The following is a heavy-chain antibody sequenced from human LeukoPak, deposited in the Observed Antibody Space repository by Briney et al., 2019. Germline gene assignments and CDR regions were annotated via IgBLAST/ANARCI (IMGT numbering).Heavy chain of an antibody. CDR3: AKGVQLGGYYFDY. V-gene: IGHV3-23*01. J-gene: IGHJ4*02. CDR1: GFIFNKHA. D-gene: IGHD1-1*01. CDR2: LSGSGSST. Sequence: PGGSLRLSCVASGFIFNKHAMSWVRQAPGKGLEWVSGLSGSGSSTDYADSVKGRFTISRDNPKNTLYLQMDSLRAEDTAIYYCAKGVQLGGYYFDYWGQGTLVTVSS.